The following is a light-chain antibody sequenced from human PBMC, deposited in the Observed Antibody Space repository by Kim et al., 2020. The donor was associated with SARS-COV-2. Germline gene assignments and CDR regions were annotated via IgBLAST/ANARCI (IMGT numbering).Light chain of an antibody. CDR1: QGISSW. V-gene: IGKV1-12*01. CDR2: SAS. J-gene: IGKJ1*01. Sequence: DIQMTQSPSSVSASVGDRVTITCRASQGISSWLVWHQQRPGKAPKLLIYSASSLQGGVPSRFSGSGSGTDFTLTISSLQPEDFATYYCQQAYSFPRTFGQGTKVEIK. CDR3: QQAYSFPRT.